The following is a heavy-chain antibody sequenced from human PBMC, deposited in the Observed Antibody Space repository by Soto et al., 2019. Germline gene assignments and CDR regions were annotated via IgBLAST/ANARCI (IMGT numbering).Heavy chain of an antibody. J-gene: IGHJ4*02. CDR3: ARGEARYCSGGSCSGIDY. CDR2: VYHTGST. CDR1: GDSISSTHW. V-gene: IGHV4-4*02. Sequence: SETLSLTCVVSGDSISSTHWWTWVRQTPGTGLEWIGEVYHTGSTNYNPSLKNRVTISLDTSKNQFSLKLSSVTAADTAVYYCARGEARYCSGGSCSGIDYWGQGTLVTVSS. D-gene: IGHD2-15*01.